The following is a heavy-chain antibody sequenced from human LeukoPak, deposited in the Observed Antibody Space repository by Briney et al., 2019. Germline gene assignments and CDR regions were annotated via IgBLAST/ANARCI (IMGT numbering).Heavy chain of an antibody. J-gene: IGHJ6*02. CDR3: ARDDYDILTGYYKWYYYYGMDV. D-gene: IGHD3-9*01. CDR2: ISAYNGNT. V-gene: IGHV1-18*01. Sequence: ASVKVSCKASGYTFTSYGISWVRQAPGQGLEWMGWISAYNGNTNYAQKLQGRVTMTTDTSTSTAYMELRSLRSDDTAVYYCARDDYDILTGYYKWYYYYGMDVWGQGTTVTVSS. CDR1: GYTFTSYG.